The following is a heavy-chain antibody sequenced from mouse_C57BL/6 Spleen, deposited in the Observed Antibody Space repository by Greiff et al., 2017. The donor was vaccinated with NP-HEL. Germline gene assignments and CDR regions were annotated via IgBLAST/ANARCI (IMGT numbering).Heavy chain of an antibody. J-gene: IGHJ4*01. D-gene: IGHD2-4*01. Sequence: VQLQQSGTVLARPGASVKMSCKTSGYTFTSYWMHWVKQRPGQGLEWIGAIYPGNSDTSYNQKFKGKAKLTAVTSASTAYMELSSLTNEDSAVYYCTRRYDYDGDAMDYWGQGTSVTVSS. CDR3: TRRYDYDGDAMDY. CDR2: IYPGNSDT. CDR1: GYTFTSYW. V-gene: IGHV1-5*01.